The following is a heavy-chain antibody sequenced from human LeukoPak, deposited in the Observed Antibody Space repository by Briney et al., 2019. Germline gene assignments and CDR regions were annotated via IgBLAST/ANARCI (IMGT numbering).Heavy chain of an antibody. Sequence: GGSLRLSCAASEFTFTSYSMNWVRQAPGKGLEWVSYISSGSSTIYYADSVKGRFTISRDNAKNSLYLQMNSLRDEDTAVYYCARGPGGFRGVPLDYWSQGTLVTVSS. CDR2: ISSGSSTI. CDR3: ARGPGGFRGVPLDY. CDR1: EFTFTSYS. V-gene: IGHV3-48*02. D-gene: IGHD3-10*01. J-gene: IGHJ4*02.